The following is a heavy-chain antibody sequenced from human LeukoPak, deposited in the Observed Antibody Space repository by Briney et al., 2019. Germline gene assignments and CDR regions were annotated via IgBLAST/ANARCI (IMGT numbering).Heavy chain of an antibody. J-gene: IGHJ4*02. CDR1: GYSFTSYW. D-gene: IGHD3-22*01. Sequence: GESLKISCKGSGYSFTSYWIGWVRQMPGKGLEWMGIIYLDDSDTRYNPSFEGQVTMSADQSTSTAYLQWSSLKASDTAMYYCARDRSGYFDLWGQGTLVTVSS. V-gene: IGHV5-51*01. CDR3: ARDRSGYFDL. CDR2: IYLDDSDT.